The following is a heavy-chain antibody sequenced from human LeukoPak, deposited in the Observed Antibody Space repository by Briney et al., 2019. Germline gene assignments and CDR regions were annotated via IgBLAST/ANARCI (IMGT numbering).Heavy chain of an antibody. CDR3: ARQRKVGASADY. J-gene: IGHJ4*02. Sequence: SETLSPTCTVSAGSVSSTSYYWDWIRQPPGKGLEWIGGIYYSGSTYYNPSLKSRVTISVDTSKNQFSLKLSSVTAADTAVDYCARQRKVGASADYWSQGTLLTVSS. D-gene: IGHD1-26*01. CDR2: IYYSGST. CDR1: AGSVSSTSYY. V-gene: IGHV4-39*01.